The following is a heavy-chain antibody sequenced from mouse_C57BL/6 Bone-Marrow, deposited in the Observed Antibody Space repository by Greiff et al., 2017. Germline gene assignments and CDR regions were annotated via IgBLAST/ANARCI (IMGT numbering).Heavy chain of an antibody. D-gene: IGHD2-4*01. CDR1: GYTFTDYY. CDR3: ARDDYDVVYFDY. Sequence: SGPVLVKPGASVKMSCKASGYTFTDYYMNWVKQSHGKSLEWIGVINPYNGGTSYNQKFKGKATLTVDKSPSTAYMELNSLTSEDSAVYYCARDDYDVVYFDYWGQGTTLTVSS. J-gene: IGHJ2*01. V-gene: IGHV1-19*01. CDR2: INPYNGGT.